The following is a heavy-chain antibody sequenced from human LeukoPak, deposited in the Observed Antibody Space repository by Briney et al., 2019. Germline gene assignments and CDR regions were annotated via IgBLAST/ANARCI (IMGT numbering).Heavy chain of an antibody. J-gene: IGHJ5*02. CDR3: ARNASTMIVPGGWFDP. CDR1: GGSIRSSGYY. CDR2: IYYSGST. Sequence: SETLSLTCTVPGGSIRSSGYYWGWLRQPPGTGLEWIGSIYYSGSTSYTPSLKSRVTMTVDTSQNQFSLKLSSVTAADTAVYYCARNASTMIVPGGWFDPWGQGTLATVSS. D-gene: IGHD3-22*01. V-gene: IGHV4-39*01.